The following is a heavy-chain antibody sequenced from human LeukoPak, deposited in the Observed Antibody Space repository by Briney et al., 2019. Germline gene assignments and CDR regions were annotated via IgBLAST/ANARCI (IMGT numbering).Heavy chain of an antibody. CDR1: GYTFTSCG. CDR3: ARDAPQWRNTFDF. D-gene: IGHD6-19*01. Sequence: ASVKVSCKASGYTFTSCGICWVRQAPGQGPEWMGWVSAYNGNTNYAQKFRGRVTMTTDASTNTAYMELRSLSLDDTAVYYCARDAPQWRNTFDFWGQGTMITVS. J-gene: IGHJ3*01. V-gene: IGHV1-18*01. CDR2: VSAYNGNT.